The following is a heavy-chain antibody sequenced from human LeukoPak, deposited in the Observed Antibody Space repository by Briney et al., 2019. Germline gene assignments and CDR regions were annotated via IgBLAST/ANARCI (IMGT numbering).Heavy chain of an antibody. V-gene: IGHV5-51*01. J-gene: IGHJ4*02. CDR1: GYIFTNCW. CDR2: IYPGDSDT. CDR3: ARRPGYSSGSRSRTTIYYFDY. Sequence: GESLKISCKASGYIFTNCWIGWVRQMPGKGLEWMGIIYPGDSDTRYSPSFQGQVSISVDKSISTAYLQWSSLQASDTAIYYCARRPGYSSGSRSRTTIYYFDYWGQGALVTVSS. D-gene: IGHD6-19*01.